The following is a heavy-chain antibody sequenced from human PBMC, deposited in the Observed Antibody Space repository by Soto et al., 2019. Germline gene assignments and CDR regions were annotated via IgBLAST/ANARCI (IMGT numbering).Heavy chain of an antibody. CDR2: IYYSGST. CDR1: GGSISSGDYY. J-gene: IGHJ6*02. D-gene: IGHD6-13*01. Sequence: SETLSLTRTVSGGSISSGDYYWSWIRQPPGKGLEWIGYIYYSGSTYYNPSLKSRVTISVDTSKNQFSLKLSSVTAADTAVYYCARGKRQQLVQYCYYYYGMDVWGQGTTVTDSS. V-gene: IGHV4-30-4*01. CDR3: ARGKRQQLVQYCYYYYGMDV.